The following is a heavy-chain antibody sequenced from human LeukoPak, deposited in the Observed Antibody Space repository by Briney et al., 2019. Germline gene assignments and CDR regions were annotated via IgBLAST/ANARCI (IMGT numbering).Heavy chain of an antibody. CDR1: GAPITSYY. Sequence: SETLSLTCTVSGAPITSYYWSWIRQPAGKGLEWIGRIYTSGITDYNPSLKSRVTMSVDTSKNQFSLKLSSVTAADTAVYYCARDVLVGASTTYFDYWGQGTLVTVSS. CDR2: IYTSGIT. V-gene: IGHV4-4*07. J-gene: IGHJ4*02. D-gene: IGHD1-26*01. CDR3: ARDVLVGASTTYFDY.